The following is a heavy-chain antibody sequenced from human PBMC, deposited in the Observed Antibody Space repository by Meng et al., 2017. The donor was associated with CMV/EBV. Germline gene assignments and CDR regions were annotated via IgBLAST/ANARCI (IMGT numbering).Heavy chain of an antibody. CDR1: GYTFSNYP. D-gene: IGHD1-26*01. V-gene: IGHV1-18*01. Sequence: ASVKVSCKASGYTFSNYPITWVRQAPGQGLEWMGWISGYTGDTNYSHRFQGRVTMTTDTSTNTAYMELRSLGSVDTAVYYCARGARYGMDVWGQGTTVTVSS. CDR2: ISGYTGDT. CDR3: ARGARYGMDV. J-gene: IGHJ6*02.